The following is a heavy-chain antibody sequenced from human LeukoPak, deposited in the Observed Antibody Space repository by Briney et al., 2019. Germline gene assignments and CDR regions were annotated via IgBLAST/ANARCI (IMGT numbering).Heavy chain of an antibody. CDR3: AKRDTAY. D-gene: IGHD5-18*01. J-gene: IGHJ4*02. CDR2: ISNDGINK. Sequence: PGTSLRLSCAASGFTFSNHNMHWVRQAPGKGLEWVALISNDGINKYYADSVKGRFTISRDNSKTTLYLQMNGLRGEDTAVYYCAKRDTAYWGQGTLVTVSS. V-gene: IGHV3-30-3*02. CDR1: GFTFSNHN.